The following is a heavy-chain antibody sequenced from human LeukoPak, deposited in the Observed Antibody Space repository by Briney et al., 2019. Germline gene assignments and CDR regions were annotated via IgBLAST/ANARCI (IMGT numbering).Heavy chain of an antibody. Sequence: PGGSLRLSCAASGFTFSRYWMSWVRQAPGEGLEWVAKINQDGTEKAYVDSVRGRFTISRDNAKNSLFLQMNSLRAEDTAVYYCARGPLIAAAGTWWGQGTLVTVSS. CDR3: ARGPLIAAAGTW. D-gene: IGHD6-13*01. CDR1: GFTFSRYW. J-gene: IGHJ4*02. CDR2: INQDGTEK. V-gene: IGHV3-7*03.